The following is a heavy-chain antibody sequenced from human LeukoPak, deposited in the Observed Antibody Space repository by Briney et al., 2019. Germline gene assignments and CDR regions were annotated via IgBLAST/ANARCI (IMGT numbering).Heavy chain of an antibody. CDR2: INPSGGST. Sequence: GASVKVSCKASGYTFTNYFMHWVRPAPGQERVWLGIINPSGGSTSYAQKFQGGVTMTRDTSTSTVYMELSSLRSEDTAVYYCARGGSSSSPFFDYWGQGTLVTVSS. CDR1: GYTFTNYF. D-gene: IGHD6-13*01. CDR3: ARGGSSSSPFFDY. V-gene: IGHV1-46*01. J-gene: IGHJ4*02.